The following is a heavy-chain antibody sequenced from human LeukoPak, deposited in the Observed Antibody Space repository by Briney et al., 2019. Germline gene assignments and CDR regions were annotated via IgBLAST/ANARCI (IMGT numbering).Heavy chain of an antibody. J-gene: IGHJ4*02. CDR1: DDSINNYY. D-gene: IGHD2-21*01. V-gene: IGHV4-59*08. CDR2: IHSSGTT. CDR3: ARHRPHGDYPLDY. Sequence: PSETVSLTCTVSDDSINNYYWSWFRQSPEKGLEWIAYIHSSGTTNFNPSLRSRVTLSIDTSKNQVSLNLNSVTAADTAIYYCARHRPHGDYPLDYWGQGTLATVSS.